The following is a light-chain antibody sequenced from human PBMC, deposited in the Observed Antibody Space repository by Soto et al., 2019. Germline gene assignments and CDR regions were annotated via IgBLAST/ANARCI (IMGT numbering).Light chain of an antibody. CDR1: QTISTLN. CDR3: HQYGSLPLT. V-gene: IGKV3-20*01. CDR2: GTS. J-gene: IGKJ4*01. Sequence: EIVLTQSPGTLSLYLGERATLSSRASQTISTLNLAWSQQKPGQDPSLLIYGTSNRATGIPDRFRGSGSGTDFTLTISRLEPEDFVVYYCHQYGSLPLTFGGGAKVEIK.